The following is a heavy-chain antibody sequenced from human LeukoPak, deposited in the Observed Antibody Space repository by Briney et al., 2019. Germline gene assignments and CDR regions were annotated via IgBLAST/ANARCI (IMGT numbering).Heavy chain of an antibody. CDR2: IDPSDSYT. CDR3: ARYSWIQLWFDP. CDR1: GYSFTSYW. D-gene: IGHD5-18*01. J-gene: IGHJ5*02. Sequence: GESLKISCKGSGYSFTSYWISWVRQMPGKGLEWMGRIDPSDSYTNYSPSFQGHVTISADKSISTACLQWSSLKASDTAMYYCARYSWIQLWFDPWGQGALVTVSS. V-gene: IGHV5-10-1*01.